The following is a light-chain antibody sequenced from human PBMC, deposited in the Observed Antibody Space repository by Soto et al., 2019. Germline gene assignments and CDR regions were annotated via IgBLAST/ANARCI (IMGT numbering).Light chain of an antibody. CDR3: QQYGSSPWT. V-gene: IGKV3-20*01. J-gene: IGKJ1*01. CDR2: GAS. CDR1: QSVSSSY. Sequence: EIVLTQSPGTLSLSPGERATLSCRASQSVSSSYLAWYQQKPGQAPRLLIYGASSRATGIPDRFSGSGSGTDFTLTIRSLEPQDLAPYYCQQYGSSPWTFGQGTKV.